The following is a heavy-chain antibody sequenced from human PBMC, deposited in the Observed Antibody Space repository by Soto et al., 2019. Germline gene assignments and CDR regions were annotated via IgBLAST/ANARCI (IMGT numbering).Heavy chain of an antibody. CDR1: GFTFSSYA. CDR2: ISGSGGST. J-gene: IGHJ4*02. D-gene: IGHD6-13*01. Sequence: GGSLRLSCAASGFTFSSYAMSWVRQAPVKGLEWVSAISGSGGSTYYADSVKGRFTISRDNSKNTLYLQLNSLRAEDTAVYYWEKAPGSSSFDRRGQETLVPIPS. CDR3: EKAPGSSSFDR. V-gene: IGHV3-23*01.